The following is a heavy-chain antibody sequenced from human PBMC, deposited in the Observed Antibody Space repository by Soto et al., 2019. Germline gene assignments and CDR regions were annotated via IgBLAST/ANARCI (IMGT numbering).Heavy chain of an antibody. J-gene: IGHJ4*02. CDR3: AVVGAAPD. D-gene: IGHD3-16*01. V-gene: IGHV1-58*01. Sequence: QMQLVQSGPEVKKPGTSVKVSCKASGFTFTSSAVQWVRQARGQRLEWIGWIVVGSGNTSYVQKFQESVTITRDLSTITAYMELSSVRSEDTAVSFCAVVGAAPDWGQGTRVTVSS. CDR2: IVVGSGNT. CDR1: GFTFTSSA.